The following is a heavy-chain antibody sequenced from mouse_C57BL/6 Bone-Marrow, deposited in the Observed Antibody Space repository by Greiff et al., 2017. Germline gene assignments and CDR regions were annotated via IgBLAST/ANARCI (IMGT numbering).Heavy chain of an antibody. J-gene: IGHJ2*01. CDR2: IDPENGDT. Sequence: VQLQESGAELVRPGASVKLSCTASGFNIKDDYMHWVKQRPEQGLEWIGWIDPENGDTEYASKFQGKATITADTSSNTAYLQLSSLTSEDTAVYYCTTDTTVLPDYWGQGTTLTVSS. CDR3: TTDTTVLPDY. D-gene: IGHD1-1*01. V-gene: IGHV14-4*01. CDR1: GFNIKDDY.